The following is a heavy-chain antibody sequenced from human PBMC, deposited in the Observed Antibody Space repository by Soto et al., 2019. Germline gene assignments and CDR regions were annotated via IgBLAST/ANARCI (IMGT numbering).Heavy chain of an antibody. J-gene: IGHJ4*02. Sequence: QVQLQESGPGLVKPSETLSLTCSVSGDSLSTGNWWTWVRQSPGKGLQWIGQIYHVGTTNYNPALNSRVAVSVDKYKTKFSLKLTSMPAADTAVYYCARASYVLGFFDYWGQATLVAVSS. D-gene: IGHD3-16*01. CDR3: ARASYVLGFFDY. V-gene: IGHV4-4*02. CDR2: IYHVGTT. CDR1: GDSLSTGNW.